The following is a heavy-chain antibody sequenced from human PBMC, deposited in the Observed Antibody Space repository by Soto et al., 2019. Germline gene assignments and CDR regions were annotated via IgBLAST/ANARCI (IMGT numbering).Heavy chain of an antibody. J-gene: IGHJ6*02. Sequence: QLQLQESGPGLVKPSETLSLTCTVSGGSISSSSYYWGWIRQPPGKGLEWIGSIYYSGSTYYNPSLKSRVTISVDTSKNQFSLKLSSVTAADTAVYYCARHDAHDRYNWNYGYYYGMDVWGQGTTVTVSS. CDR2: IYYSGST. D-gene: IGHD1-7*01. V-gene: IGHV4-39*01. CDR3: ARHDAHDRYNWNYGYYYGMDV. CDR1: GGSISSSSYY.